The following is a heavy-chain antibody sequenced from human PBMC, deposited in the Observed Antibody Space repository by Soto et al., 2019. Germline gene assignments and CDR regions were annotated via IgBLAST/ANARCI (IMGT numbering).Heavy chain of an antibody. CDR1: AASFSKYY. D-gene: IGHD3-16*01. CDR3: ASVTFGGIVLAH. CDR2: IYFNGNT. V-gene: IGHV4-59*01. J-gene: IGHJ4*02. Sequence: SETLSLTCTVSAASFSKYYWTWIRQPPGKGLEWIGYIYFNGNTKYNPSLEGRLTISIDTSKKEFSLQLTSVTAADAAVYYCASVTFGGIVLAHWGQGTLVTVSS.